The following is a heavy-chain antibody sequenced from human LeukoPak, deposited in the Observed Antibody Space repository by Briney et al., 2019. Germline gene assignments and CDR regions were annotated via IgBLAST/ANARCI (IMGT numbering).Heavy chain of an antibody. D-gene: IGHD2-2*01. CDR3: ARQYCSSTSCFYAFDI. V-gene: IGHV3-7*03. J-gene: IGHJ3*02. CDR2: IKQDGSEK. CDR1: GFTFSSYW. Sequence: GGSLRLSCAASGFTFSSYWMSWVRQAPGKGLEWVANIKQDGSEKYYVDSMKGRFTISRDNAKNSLYLQMNSLRAEDTAVYYCARQYCSSTSCFYAFDIWGQGTMVTVSS.